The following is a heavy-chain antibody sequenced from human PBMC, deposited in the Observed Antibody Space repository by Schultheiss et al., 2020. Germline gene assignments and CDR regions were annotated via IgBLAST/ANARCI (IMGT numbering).Heavy chain of an antibody. D-gene: IGHD6-13*01. J-gene: IGHJ4*02. CDR2: INHRGST. V-gene: IGHV4-38-2*02. CDR3: SAAAARYFDY. Sequence: SETLSLTCTVSGYSISSGYYWGWIRQPPGKGLEWIGEINHRGSTNYNPSLKSRVTISVDKSKNQFSLKLSSVTAADTAVYYCSAAAARYFDYWGQGTLVTVSS. CDR1: GYSISSGYY.